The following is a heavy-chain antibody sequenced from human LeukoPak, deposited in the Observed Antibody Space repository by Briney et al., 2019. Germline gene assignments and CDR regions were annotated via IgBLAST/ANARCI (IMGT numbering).Heavy chain of an antibody. Sequence: PSETLSLTCTVSGGSISSYYWNWIRQPAGKGLEWIGRIYTSGSTNYNPSLKSRVTMSVDTSKNQFSLKLTAVTAADTALYYCARDRISINALDMWGQGTMVTVSS. J-gene: IGHJ3*02. CDR3: ARDRISINALDM. V-gene: IGHV4-4*07. D-gene: IGHD1-14*01. CDR1: GGSISSYY. CDR2: IYTSGST.